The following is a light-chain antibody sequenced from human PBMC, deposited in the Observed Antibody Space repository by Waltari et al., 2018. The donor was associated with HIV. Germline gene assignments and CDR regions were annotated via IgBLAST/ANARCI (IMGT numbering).Light chain of an antibody. V-gene: IGLV1-44*01. CDR1: YSNLGSNT. Sequence: QSLLPQPPSASGTPGQRVTISCSGSYSNLGSNTVNWHQQLPGSAPRALIYNNDQRPSGVPDRFSGSKSGTSASLAISGLQSEDQGDYYCASWDDKLDGWVFGGGTRLTVL. J-gene: IGLJ3*02. CDR2: NND. CDR3: ASWDDKLDGWV.